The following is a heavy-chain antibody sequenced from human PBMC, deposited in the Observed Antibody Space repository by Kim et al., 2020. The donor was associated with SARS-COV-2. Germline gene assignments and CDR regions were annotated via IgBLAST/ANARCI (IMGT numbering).Heavy chain of an antibody. CDR3: ARVPPARAGHSGYDRFDY. J-gene: IGHJ4*02. V-gene: IGHV4-34*01. Sequence: SETLSLTCAVYGGSFSGYYWSWIRQPPGKGLEWIGEINHSGSTNYNPSLKNRVTISVDTSKNQFHLNLSSVTAADTAVYYCARVPPARAGHSGYDRFDYWGQGTLVTVSS. D-gene: IGHD5-12*01. CDR2: INHSGST. CDR1: GGSFSGYY.